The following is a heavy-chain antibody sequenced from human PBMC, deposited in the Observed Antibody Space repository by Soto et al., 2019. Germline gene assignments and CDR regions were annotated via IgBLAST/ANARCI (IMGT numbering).Heavy chain of an antibody. CDR2: INHSGST. CDR1: CGSFSGYY. V-gene: IGHV4-34*01. D-gene: IGHD3-10*01. CDR3: ARGGRGNYGSGSYYNVHHYYGMDV. J-gene: IGHJ6*02. Sequence: SETLSLTCAVYCGSFSGYYWSWIRQPPGEGLEWIGEINHSGSTNYNPSLKSRVTISVDTSENQFSLKLSSVTAADTAVYYCARGGRGNYGSGSYYNVHHYYGMDVWGQGTTVTVSS.